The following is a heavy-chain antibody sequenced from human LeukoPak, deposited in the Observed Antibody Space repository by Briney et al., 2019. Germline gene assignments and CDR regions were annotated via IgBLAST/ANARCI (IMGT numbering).Heavy chain of an antibody. Sequence: GGSLRLSCAASGFTFSSYAINWVRQAPGKGLEWVSSISASGGSTYYADSVKGRFTISRDNSKNTPYLQMNSLRAEDTAVYYCAKPTRTDYADYWGQGTLVTVSS. J-gene: IGHJ4*02. D-gene: IGHD1-14*01. CDR1: GFTFSSYA. V-gene: IGHV3-23*01. CDR2: ISASGGST. CDR3: AKPTRTDYADY.